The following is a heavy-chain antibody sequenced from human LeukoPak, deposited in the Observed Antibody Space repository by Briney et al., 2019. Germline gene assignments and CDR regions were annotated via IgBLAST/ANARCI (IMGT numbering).Heavy chain of an antibody. CDR1: GFTFSSYE. Sequence: PGGSLRLSCAASGFTFSSYEMNWVRQAPGKGLEWVSYISSSGSTIYYADSVKGRFTISRDNVENSLYLQMNSLRAEDTAVYYCARDWNDEDYWGQGTLVTVSS. CDR2: ISSSGSTI. D-gene: IGHD1-1*01. V-gene: IGHV3-48*03. CDR3: ARDWNDEDY. J-gene: IGHJ4*02.